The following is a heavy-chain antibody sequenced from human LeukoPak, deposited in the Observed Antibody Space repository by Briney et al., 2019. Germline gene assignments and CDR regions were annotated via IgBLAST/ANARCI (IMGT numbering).Heavy chain of an antibody. CDR3: ARSTGYYPEDYYYYYMDV. J-gene: IGHJ6*03. D-gene: IGHD3-9*01. Sequence: SQTLSLTCAISGDSVSSNSAAWNWIRQSPSRGLEWLGRTYYRSKWYNDYAVSVKSRITINPDTSKNQFSLKLSSVTAADTAVYYCARSTGYYPEDYYYYYMDVWGKGTTVTVSS. CDR1: GDSVSSNSAA. V-gene: IGHV6-1*01. CDR2: TYYRSKWYN.